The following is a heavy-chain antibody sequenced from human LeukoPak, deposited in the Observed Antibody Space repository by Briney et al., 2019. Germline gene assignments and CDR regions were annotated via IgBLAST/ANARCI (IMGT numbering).Heavy chain of an antibody. CDR1: GFTFSSYA. V-gene: IGHV3-23*01. CDR2: ISGSGGST. Sequence: GGSLRLSCAASGFTFSSYAMSWVRQAPGKGLEWVSAISGSGGSTYYADSVKGRLTISRDNSKNTLYLQMNSLRAEDTAVYYCAKGRIYDFWSGYYFDYWGQGTLVTVSS. D-gene: IGHD3-3*01. J-gene: IGHJ4*02. CDR3: AKGRIYDFWSGYYFDY.